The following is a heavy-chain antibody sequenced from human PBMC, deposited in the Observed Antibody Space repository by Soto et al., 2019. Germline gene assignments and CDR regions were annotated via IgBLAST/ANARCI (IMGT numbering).Heavy chain of an antibody. CDR1: GFSLSNARMG. Sequence: QVTLKESGPVLVKPTETLTLTCTVSGFSLSNARMGVSWIRQPPGKALEWLAHIFSNDEKSYSTSLKSRLTISKDTSKSQVVLTMTNMDPVDTATYYCARIRGLGKFYYYYGMDVWGQGTTVTVSS. CDR3: ARIRGLGKFYYYYGMDV. J-gene: IGHJ6*02. CDR2: IFSNDEK. D-gene: IGHD3-16*01. V-gene: IGHV2-26*01.